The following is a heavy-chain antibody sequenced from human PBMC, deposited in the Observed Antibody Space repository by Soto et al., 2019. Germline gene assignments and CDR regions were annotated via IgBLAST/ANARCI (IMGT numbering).Heavy chain of an antibody. V-gene: IGHV3-30*18. CDR1: GFTFSSYG. D-gene: IGHD5-12*01. J-gene: IGHJ4*02. CDR3: AKGRARMVATIEFGY. Sequence: ESGGGVVQPGRSLRLSCAASGFTFSSYGMHWVRQAPGKGLEWVAVISYDGSNKYYADSVKGRFTISRDNSKNTLYLQMNSLRAEDTPVYYCAKGRARMVATIEFGYWGQGTLVTVSS. CDR2: ISYDGSNK.